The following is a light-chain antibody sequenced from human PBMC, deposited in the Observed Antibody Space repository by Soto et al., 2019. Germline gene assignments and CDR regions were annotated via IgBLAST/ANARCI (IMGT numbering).Light chain of an antibody. CDR3: AAWDDSLNGFVL. Sequence: QSVLTQPPSASGTPGQRVTIPWSGSSSNNGNNTVNWYLQLPGTAPKLLIYKNNQRPSGVPERFSGSKSGTSASLAISGLQSEDEANYYCAAWDDSLNGFVLFGSGTKVTVL. CDR1: SSNNGNNT. CDR2: KNN. V-gene: IGLV1-44*01. J-gene: IGLJ1*01.